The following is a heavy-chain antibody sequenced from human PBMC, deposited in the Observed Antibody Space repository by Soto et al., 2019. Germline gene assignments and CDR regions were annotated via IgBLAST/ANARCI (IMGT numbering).Heavy chain of an antibody. CDR1: GGTFSSYA. J-gene: IGHJ6*02. CDR2: IIPIFGTA. Sequence: QVQLVQSGAEVTKPGSSVKVSCKASGGTFSSYAISWVRQDPGQGLEWMGGIIPIFGTANYAQKFQGRVTITADESTSTAYMELSSLRSEDTAVYYCARNPYYYGSGSYSNMDVWGQGTTVTVSS. CDR3: ARNPYYYGSGSYSNMDV. V-gene: IGHV1-69*01. D-gene: IGHD3-10*01.